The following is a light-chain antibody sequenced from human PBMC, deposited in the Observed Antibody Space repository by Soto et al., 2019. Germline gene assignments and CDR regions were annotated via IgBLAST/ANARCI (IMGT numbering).Light chain of an antibody. Sequence: DIQMPQSPSSLSASVGDRVTITCRASQGIRNDLAWYQQKPGKAPKRLIYAASSLQSGVPSRFSGTGSGTEFTLTISSLQPDDFAAYYCQQYNSYSGTFGQGTKVDIK. CDR2: AAS. J-gene: IGKJ1*01. V-gene: IGKV1-17*01. CDR3: QQYNSYSGT. CDR1: QGIRND.